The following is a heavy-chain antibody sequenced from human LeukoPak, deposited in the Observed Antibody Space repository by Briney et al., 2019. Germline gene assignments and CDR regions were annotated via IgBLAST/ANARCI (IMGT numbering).Heavy chain of an antibody. J-gene: IGHJ4*02. V-gene: IGHV3-30*18. CDR1: GFTFSSYG. CDR3: AKWPAD. CDR2: ISYDGSNK. Sequence: GGSLRLSCAASGFTFSSYGMHWVRQAPGKGLEWVAVISYDGSNKYYADSVKGRFTISRDNSKNTLYLQMNSLRAEDTAVYYCAKWPADWGQGTLVTVSS.